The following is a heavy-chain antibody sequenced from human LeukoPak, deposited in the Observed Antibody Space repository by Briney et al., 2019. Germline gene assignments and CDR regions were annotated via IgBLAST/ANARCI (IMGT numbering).Heavy chain of an antibody. CDR2: FYPGDSDT. J-gene: IGHJ2*01. Sequence: GESLKISCKGSGYRFTSYWIGWVRQMPGKGLEWMGIFYPGDSDTRSSPSFQGQVTISVDKSISTAYLQWNSLKASDTGMYYCAREHSSSWYGYFDLWGRGTLVTVSS. CDR3: AREHSSSWYGYFDL. D-gene: IGHD6-13*01. V-gene: IGHV5-51*01. CDR1: GYRFTSYW.